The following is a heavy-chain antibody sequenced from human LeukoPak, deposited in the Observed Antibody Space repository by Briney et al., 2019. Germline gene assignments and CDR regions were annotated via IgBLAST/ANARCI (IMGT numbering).Heavy chain of an antibody. Sequence: GASVKVSCKASGYTFTSYGISRVRQAPGQGLEWMGWISAYNGNTNYAQKLQGRVTMTTDTSTSTAYMELRSLRSDDTAVYYCARIMADYDFWSGYYYYWGQGTLVTVSS. CDR3: ARIMADYDFWSGYYYY. D-gene: IGHD3-3*01. CDR2: ISAYNGNT. V-gene: IGHV1-18*01. CDR1: GYTFTSYG. J-gene: IGHJ4*02.